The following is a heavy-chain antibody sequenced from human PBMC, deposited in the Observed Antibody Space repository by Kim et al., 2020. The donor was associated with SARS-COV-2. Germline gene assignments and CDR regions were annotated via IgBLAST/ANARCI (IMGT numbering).Heavy chain of an antibody. V-gene: IGHV3-30*03. CDR3: ARDEAPPTYYDLVAGTPGGS. J-gene: IGHJ5*02. CDR1: GFTFRNYA. Sequence: GGSLRLSCTASGFTFRNYAMHWVRQAPGRGLEWVAVISYDGRNEYYVDSVKGRFTISRDNSKNTVFLQMNGLTTEDTGIYYCARDEAPPTYYDLVAGTPGGSWGPGTRVTVSS. CDR2: ISYDGRNE. D-gene: IGHD3-9*01.